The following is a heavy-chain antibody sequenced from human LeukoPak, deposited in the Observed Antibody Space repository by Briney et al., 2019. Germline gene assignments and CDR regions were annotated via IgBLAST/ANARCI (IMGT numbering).Heavy chain of an antibody. CDR1: GFTFSDFG. V-gene: IGHV3-21*01. Sequence: PGGSLRLSCTASGFTFSDFGLHWVRQAPGKGLEWVSSISSSSSYIYYADSVKGRFTISRDNTKNSLYLQMNSLRAEDTAVYYCARGTDGSSWYQCEDYWGQGTLVTVSS. D-gene: IGHD6-13*01. J-gene: IGHJ4*02. CDR3: ARGTDGSSWYQCEDY. CDR2: ISSSSSYI.